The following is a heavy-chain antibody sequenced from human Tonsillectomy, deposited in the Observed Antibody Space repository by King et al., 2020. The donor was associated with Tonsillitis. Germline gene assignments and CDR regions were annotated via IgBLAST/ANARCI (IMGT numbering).Heavy chain of an antibody. CDR3: ATTEVYRKTWYGLKY. CDR1: GGSISSNSYY. D-gene: IGHD5-12*01. Sequence: QLQESGPGLVKPSETLSLTCTVSGGSISSNSYYGGWIRQPPGKGLEWIGNINYSGSTYYNPSLKSRITISVDTSKNQFSLKLSSVTAADTAMYYCATTEVYRKTWYGLKYWGQGTLVTVSS. CDR2: INYSGST. V-gene: IGHV4-39*01. J-gene: IGHJ1*01.